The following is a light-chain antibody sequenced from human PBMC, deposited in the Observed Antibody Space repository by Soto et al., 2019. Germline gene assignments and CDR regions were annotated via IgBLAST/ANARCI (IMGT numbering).Light chain of an antibody. V-gene: IGLV1-44*01. CDR3: AAWDDSLNGWV. CDR1: RSNIGANT. CDR2: SNN. J-gene: IGLJ3*02. Sequence: QSVLTQPPSASGTAGQRVTISCSGSRSNIGANTVHWYQQLPRTAPKLLIHSNNQRPSGVPDRFSGSKSGTSASLAISGLQTEDEADYYCAAWDDSLNGWVFGVGTQLTVL.